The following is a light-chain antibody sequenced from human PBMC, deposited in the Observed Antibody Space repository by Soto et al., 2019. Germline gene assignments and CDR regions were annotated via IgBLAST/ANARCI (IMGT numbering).Light chain of an antibody. CDR3: QQTYSLPRT. CDR1: QSITNY. V-gene: IGKV1-39*01. Sequence: DIQMTQSPSSLSASVGDRVTITCRASQSITNYLNWYQQKPGRAPKVLSYTASSLQSGVPSRFSGSGSGTDFTLIISSLQPEDFATYYCQQTYSLPRTFGQGTNVEIK. J-gene: IGKJ1*01. CDR2: TAS.